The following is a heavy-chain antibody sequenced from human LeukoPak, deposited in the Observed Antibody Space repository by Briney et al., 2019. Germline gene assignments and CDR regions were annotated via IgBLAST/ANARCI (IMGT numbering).Heavy chain of an antibody. J-gene: IGHJ6*03. CDR2: ISSTCGTT. CDR3: AKNGDRGAYCTGGTCYPYFYYMDV. CDR1: GITFSSYG. D-gene: IGHD2-15*01. Sequence: GGSLRLSCAASGITFSSYGMSWVRQAPGKGLEWVSSISSTCGTTYYADSVKGRFTISRDNSKNTLYLQMKSLRAEDTAVYYCAKNGDRGAYCTGGTCYPYFYYMDVWGKGTTVTI. V-gene: IGHV3-23*01.